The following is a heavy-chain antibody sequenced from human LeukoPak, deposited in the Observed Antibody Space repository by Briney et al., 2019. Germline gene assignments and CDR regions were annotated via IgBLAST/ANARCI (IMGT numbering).Heavy chain of an antibody. CDR1: GGSISSSSYY. CDR3: ARYTAMVAFHAHGFDI. CDR2: IYYSGST. Sequence: SETLSLTCTVSGGSISSSSYYWGWIRQPPGKGPEGIGRIYYSGSTYYNPSLKSRVTISVDTSKNQFSLKLRSVTAADTAVYYCARYTAMVAFHAHGFDIWGKGTMVTVS. V-gene: IGHV4-39*07. D-gene: IGHD5-18*01. J-gene: IGHJ3*02.